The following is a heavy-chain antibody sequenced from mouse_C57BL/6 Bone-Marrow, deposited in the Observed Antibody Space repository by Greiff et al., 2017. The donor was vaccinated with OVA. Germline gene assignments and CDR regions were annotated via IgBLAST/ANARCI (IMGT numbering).Heavy chain of an antibody. CDR1: GYTFTSYW. J-gene: IGHJ2*01. Sequence: QVHVKQSGAELVKPGASVKLSCKASGYTFTSYWMQWVKQRPGQGLEWIGEIDPSDSYTNYNQKFKGKATLTVDTSSSTAYMQLSSLTSEDSAVYYCPYGSTFDYWGQGTTLTVSS. V-gene: IGHV1-50*01. CDR3: PYGSTFDY. D-gene: IGHD1-1*01. CDR2: IDPSDSYT.